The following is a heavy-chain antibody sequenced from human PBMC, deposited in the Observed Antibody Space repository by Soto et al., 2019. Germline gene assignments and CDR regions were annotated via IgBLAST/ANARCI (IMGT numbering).Heavy chain of an antibody. CDR3: GRLTDLPHYYSTDV. J-gene: IGHJ6*02. CDR2: IYPGDSDT. CDR1: GYTFTNYW. V-gene: IGHV5-51*01. Sequence: GESLKISCQGSGYTFTNYWIGWVRQMPGKGLEWMGVIYPGDSDTKYSPSFQGQVTFSADKSINTAYLQWTSLKASDTAMYFCGRLTDLPHYYSTDVWGQGTTVTVSS. D-gene: IGHD3-9*01.